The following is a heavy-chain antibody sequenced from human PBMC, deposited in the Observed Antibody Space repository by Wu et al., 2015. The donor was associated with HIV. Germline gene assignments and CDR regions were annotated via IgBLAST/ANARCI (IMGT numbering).Heavy chain of an antibody. D-gene: IGHD6-19*01. Sequence: QVQLVQSGAEVKKPGASVKVSCKASGYTFTGHYIHWVRQAPGQGLEWMGWMNPNSGGTDYAQKFQGRVTMTSDTSTSTAYMELRSLRSDDTAVYYCVRDQQWPTKYYHYYGMDVWGQGTTVTVSS. CDR2: MNPNSGGT. CDR3: VRDQQWPTKYYHYYGMDV. CDR1: GYTFTGHY. V-gene: IGHV1-2*02. J-gene: IGHJ6*02.